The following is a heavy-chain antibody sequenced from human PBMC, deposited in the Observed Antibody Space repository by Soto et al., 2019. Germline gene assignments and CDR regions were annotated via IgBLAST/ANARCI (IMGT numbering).Heavy chain of an antibody. J-gene: IGHJ6*01. CDR3: ARPNGESTKYYYGMDV. Sequence: PGGSLRLSCAASGFTFRDFYMSWIRQTPGKGLEWVSYISKSGSDMYYADSVKGRFTISRDNAKNSLYLQMNSLRAEDTAVYYCARPNGESTKYYYGMDVWGQGTTVTVSS. CDR1: GFTFRDFY. CDR2: ISKSGSDM. D-gene: IGHD3-10*01. V-gene: IGHV3-11*01.